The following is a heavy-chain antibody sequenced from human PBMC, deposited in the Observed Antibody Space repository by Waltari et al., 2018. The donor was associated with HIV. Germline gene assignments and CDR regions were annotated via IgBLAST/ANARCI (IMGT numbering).Heavy chain of an antibody. CDR2: INHSGST. CDR1: GGSFSGYY. V-gene: IGHV4-34*01. CDR3: ARGDGVVVVAAQTSYFDY. J-gene: IGHJ4*02. Sequence: QVQLQQWGAGLLKPSETLSLTCAVYGGSFSGYYWSWIRQPPGKGLEWIGEINHSGSTNYNPSLKSRVTISVDTSKNQFSLKLSSVTAADTAVYYCARGDGVVVVAAQTSYFDYWGQGTLVTVSS. D-gene: IGHD2-15*01.